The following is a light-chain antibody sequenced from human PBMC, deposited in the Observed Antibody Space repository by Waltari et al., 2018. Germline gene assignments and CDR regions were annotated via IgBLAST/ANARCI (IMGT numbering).Light chain of an antibody. CDR2: GAS. V-gene: IGKV3-20*01. CDR3: QLFGSSPTWT. Sequence: ETVLTQSPGTRSLSPGERATLPCRASQSVSSTYLAWYQQKPGQAPRLLIYGASTRATGIPDRFTGSGSGTEYTLTISRLEPEDFAVYYCQLFGSSPTWTFGQGTKVEIK. J-gene: IGKJ1*01. CDR1: QSVSSTY.